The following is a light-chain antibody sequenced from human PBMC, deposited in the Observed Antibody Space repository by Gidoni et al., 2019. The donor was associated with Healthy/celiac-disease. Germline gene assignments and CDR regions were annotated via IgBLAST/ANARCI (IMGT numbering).Light chain of an antibody. J-gene: IGKJ2*04. CDR3: QQSYSTPRSS. V-gene: IGKV1-39*01. CDR2: AAS. CDR1: QSISSY. Sequence: DIQMTQSPSSLSASVGDRVTITCRASQSISSYLNWYQQKPGKAPKLLIYAASSLQSVVPLRFSGSGSGTDFTLTISSLQPEDFATYYCQQSYSTPRSSFGQGTKLEIK.